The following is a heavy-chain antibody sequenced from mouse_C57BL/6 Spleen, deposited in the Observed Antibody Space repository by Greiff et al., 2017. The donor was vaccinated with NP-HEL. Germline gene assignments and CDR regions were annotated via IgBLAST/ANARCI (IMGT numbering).Heavy chain of an antibody. Sequence: QVQLKQPGAELVKPGASVKLSCKASGYTFTSYWMQWVKQRPGQGLEWIGEIDPSDSYTNYNQKFKGKATLTVDTSSSTAYMQLSSLTSEDSAVYYCARSQGYYDYYYAMDYWGQGTSVTVSS. D-gene: IGHD2-4*01. CDR3: ARSQGYYDYYYAMDY. V-gene: IGHV1-50*01. CDR1: GYTFTSYW. CDR2: IDPSDSYT. J-gene: IGHJ4*01.